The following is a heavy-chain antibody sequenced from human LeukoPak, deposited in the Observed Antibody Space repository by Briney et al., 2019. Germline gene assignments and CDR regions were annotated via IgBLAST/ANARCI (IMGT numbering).Heavy chain of an antibody. Sequence: PSETLSPTCTVSGGSISSYYWSWIRQPPGKGLEWIGYIYYSGSTNYNPSLKGRVTISVDTSKNQFSLKLSSVTAADTAVYYCASATVTSFFDYWGQGTLVTVSS. CDR3: ASATVTSFFDY. D-gene: IGHD4-11*01. J-gene: IGHJ4*02. CDR2: IYYSGST. V-gene: IGHV4-59*01. CDR1: GGSISSYY.